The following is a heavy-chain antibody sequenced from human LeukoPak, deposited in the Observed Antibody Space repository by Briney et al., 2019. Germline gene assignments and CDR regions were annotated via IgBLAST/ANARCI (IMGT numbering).Heavy chain of an antibody. J-gene: IGHJ4*02. D-gene: IGHD6-13*01. Sequence: GSLRLSCAASGFTFSNYGMSWVRQAPGKGLEWIGEINHGGSTNYNPSLKSRVTISVDTSKNQFSLKLSSVTAADTAVYYCARRRYSSSWYLYWGQGTLVTVSS. V-gene: IGHV4-34*01. CDR2: INHGGST. CDR3: ARRRYSSSWYLY. CDR1: GFTFSNYG.